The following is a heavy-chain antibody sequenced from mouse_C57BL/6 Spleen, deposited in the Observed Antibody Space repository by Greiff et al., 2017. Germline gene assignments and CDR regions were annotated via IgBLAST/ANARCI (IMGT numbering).Heavy chain of an antibody. CDR1: GYTFTSYW. D-gene: IGHD2-4*01. Sequence: VQLQQPGAELVKPGASVKMSCKASGYTFTSYWITWVKQRPGQGLEWIGDIYPGSGSTNYTEKFTSKATLTVDTSTSPAYLQLSRQTSVYSAVYYRARSVADYPWFAYWGQGTLVTVSA. CDR2: IYPGSGST. CDR3: ARSVADYPWFAY. V-gene: IGHV1-55*01. J-gene: IGHJ3*01.